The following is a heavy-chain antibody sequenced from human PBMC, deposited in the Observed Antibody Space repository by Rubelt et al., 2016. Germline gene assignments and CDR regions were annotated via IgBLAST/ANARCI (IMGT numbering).Heavy chain of an antibody. CDR3: ASSLLDYDFWSGYYLFSY. CDR1: GGSISSYY. Sequence: QVQLQESGPGLVKPSETLSLTCTVSGGSISSYYWSWIRQPAGKGLEWIGYIYYSGSTYYNPSLKSRVTISVDTSKNQFSLKLSSVTAADTAVYYCASSLLDYDFWSGYYLFSYWGQGTLVTVSS. D-gene: IGHD3-3*01. J-gene: IGHJ4*02. CDR2: IYYSGST. V-gene: IGHV4-59*08.